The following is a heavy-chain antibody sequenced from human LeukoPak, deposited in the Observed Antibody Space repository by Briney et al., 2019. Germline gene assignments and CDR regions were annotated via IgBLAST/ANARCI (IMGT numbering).Heavy chain of an antibody. Sequence: PGGSLRLSCAASGFTFRDYSMSWVRQAPGKGLEWVSTIRANGVDRYYADSVKGRFTISRSNSKNTVSLEVNSLRAEDTSVYYCVKGGYTTCFAPWGQGTLVTVSS. CDR1: GFTFRDYS. J-gene: IGHJ5*02. CDR2: IRANGVDR. V-gene: IGHV3-23*01. D-gene: IGHD5-18*01. CDR3: VKGGYTTCFAP.